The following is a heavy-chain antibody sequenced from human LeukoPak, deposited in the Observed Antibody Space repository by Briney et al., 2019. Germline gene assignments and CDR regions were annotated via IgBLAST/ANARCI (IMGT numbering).Heavy chain of an antibody. CDR3: ARVMSGDYYYMDV. Sequence: ASAKVSCKASGGTFSSYAISWVRQAPGQGLEWMGWISAYNGNTNYAQKLQGRVTMTTDTSTSTAYMELRSLRSDDTAVYYCARVMSGDYYYMDVWGKGTTVTVSS. J-gene: IGHJ6*03. D-gene: IGHD3-10*01. CDR1: GGTFSSYA. V-gene: IGHV1-18*01. CDR2: ISAYNGNT.